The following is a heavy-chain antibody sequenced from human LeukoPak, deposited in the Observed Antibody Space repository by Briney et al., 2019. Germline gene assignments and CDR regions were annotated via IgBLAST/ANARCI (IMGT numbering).Heavy chain of an antibody. CDR3: AREGEIGYDLSDY. Sequence: ASVKVSCKASGYTFTNYYMNWVRQAPGQGLEWMGIINPSGGSTSYAQKFQGRVTVTRDTSTGTVYMELSSLRSEDTAMYYCAREGEIGYDLSDYWGQGTLVTVSS. CDR1: GYTFTNYY. V-gene: IGHV1-46*01. D-gene: IGHD5-12*01. J-gene: IGHJ4*02. CDR2: INPSGGST.